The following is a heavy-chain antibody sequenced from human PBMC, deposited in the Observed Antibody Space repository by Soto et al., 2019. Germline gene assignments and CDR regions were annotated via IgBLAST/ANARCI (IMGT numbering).Heavy chain of an antibody. J-gene: IGHJ2*01. CDR3: AKEPHTSIAARPVWYFDL. CDR1: GFTFSSYG. CDR2: ISYDGSNK. V-gene: IGHV3-30*18. D-gene: IGHD6-6*01. Sequence: QVQLVESGGGVVQPGRSLRLSCAASGFTFSSYGMHWVRQAPGKGLEWVAVISYDGSNKYYADSVKGRFTISRDNSKNTLYLQMNSRRAEDTAVYYCAKEPHTSIAARPVWYFDLWGRGTLVTVSS.